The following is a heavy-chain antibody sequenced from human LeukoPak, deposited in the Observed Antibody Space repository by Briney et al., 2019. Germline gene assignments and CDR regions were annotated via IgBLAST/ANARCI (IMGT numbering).Heavy chain of an antibody. Sequence: GGSLTLSCSASGFTFSSNSMHWVRQVPGKGLEYVAAISSNGGDSDYADSVKGRFTISRDNSKNTLYLQMSSLRVEDTALYYCVREGRYCGGGSCFWGQGTPVTVSS. CDR3: VREGRYCGGGSCF. CDR1: GFTFSSNS. J-gene: IGHJ4*02. CDR2: ISSNGGDS. V-gene: IGHV3-64D*06. D-gene: IGHD2-15*01.